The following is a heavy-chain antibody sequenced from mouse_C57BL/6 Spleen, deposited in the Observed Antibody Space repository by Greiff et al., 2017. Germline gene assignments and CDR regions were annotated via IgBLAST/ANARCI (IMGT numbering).Heavy chain of an antibody. CDR2: IYPGSGST. D-gene: IGHD2-4*01. Sequence: VQLQQPGAELVKPGASVKMSCKASGYTFTSYWITWVKQRPGQGLEWIGDIYPGSGSTNYNEKFKSKATLTVDTSSSTAYMQLSSLTSEDSAVYYCARIGGDYDWFAYWGQGTLVTVSA. CDR1: GYTFTSYW. J-gene: IGHJ3*01. V-gene: IGHV1-55*01. CDR3: ARIGGDYDWFAY.